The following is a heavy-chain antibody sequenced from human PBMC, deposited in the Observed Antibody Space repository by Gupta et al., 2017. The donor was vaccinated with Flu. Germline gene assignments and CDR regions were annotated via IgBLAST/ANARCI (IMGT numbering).Heavy chain of an antibody. V-gene: IGHV4-61*07. CDR3: ASQPPSFWSGYPTAEYFQH. Sequence: KGLEWIGYIYYSGSTNYNPSLKSRVTISADTSKNQFSLKLSSVTAADTAVYYCASQPPSFWSGYPTAEYFQHWGQGTLVTVSS. D-gene: IGHD3-3*01. CDR2: IYYSGST. J-gene: IGHJ1*01.